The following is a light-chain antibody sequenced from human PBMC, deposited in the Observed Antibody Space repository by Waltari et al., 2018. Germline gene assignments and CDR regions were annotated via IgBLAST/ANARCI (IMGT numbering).Light chain of an antibody. V-gene: IGLV2-14*03. CDR2: DVN. J-gene: IGLJ1*01. CDR1: SSDIGAYNF. CDR3: SSYTSGSTRYV. Sequence: QSALTQPASVSGSPGQSITISCTGTSSDIGAYNFVSWYQKHPGKAPKFMIYDVNTRPAGFSSRCSGSKSGNTASLTISGLQAEDEADYYCSSYTSGSTRYVFGSGTKVTVL.